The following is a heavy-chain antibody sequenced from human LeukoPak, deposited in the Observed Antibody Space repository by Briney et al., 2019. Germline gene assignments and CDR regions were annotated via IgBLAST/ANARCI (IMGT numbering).Heavy chain of an antibody. CDR3: AREGISTAWFDP. CDR2: IYSSGST. V-gene: IGHV4-59*01. CDR1: GGSISSYY. Sequence: SETLSLTCTVSGGSISSYYWSWIRQPPGEGLEWIGYIYSSGSTNYNPSLNGRVNISLDTSKNQFTLKLSSVTAADTAVYYCAREGISTAWFDPWGQGTMVTVSS. J-gene: IGHJ5*02.